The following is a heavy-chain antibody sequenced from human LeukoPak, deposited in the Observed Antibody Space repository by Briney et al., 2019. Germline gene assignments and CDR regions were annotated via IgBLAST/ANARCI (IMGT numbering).Heavy chain of an antibody. CDR3: ARGDY. Sequence: SQTLSLTCTVSGASINSAGYYWSWIRQLPGKGLEWIGYISYTGSTYYNPSLKSRVIISRDTSKNQFSLKLSSVTAADTAIYYCARGDYWGQETLVTVSS. V-gene: IGHV4-31*03. CDR2: ISYTGST. J-gene: IGHJ4*02. CDR1: GASINSAGYY.